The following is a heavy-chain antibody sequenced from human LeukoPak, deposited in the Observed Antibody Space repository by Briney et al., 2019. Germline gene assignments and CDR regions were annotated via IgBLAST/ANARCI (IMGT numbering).Heavy chain of an antibody. CDR1: GYTFTAYY. V-gene: IGHV1-2*02. J-gene: IGHJ4*02. D-gene: IGHD5-24*01. Sequence: ASVKVSCKASGYTFTAYYMQWVRQAPGQGLEWMGWINPNIGGTDYAQTFQGRVTMSSDTSISTVNMELSRLRSNDTALYYCAREKVIGDGYNFFDYWGQGTLVTVSS. CDR2: INPNIGGT. CDR3: AREKVIGDGYNFFDY.